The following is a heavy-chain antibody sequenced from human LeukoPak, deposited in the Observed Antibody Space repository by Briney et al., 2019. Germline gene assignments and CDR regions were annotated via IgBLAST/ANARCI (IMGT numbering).Heavy chain of an antibody. CDR3: ARDKSGYYYMDY. V-gene: IGHV3-66*01. J-gene: IGHJ4*02. CDR1: GFTVSSNY. D-gene: IGHD3-22*01. CDR2: IYSGGST. Sequence: GGSLRPSCAASGFTVSSNYMSWVRQAPGKGLEWVSVIYSGGSTYYADSVKGRFTISRDNSKNTLYLQMNSLRAEDTAVYYCARDKSGYYYMDYWGQGTLVTVSS.